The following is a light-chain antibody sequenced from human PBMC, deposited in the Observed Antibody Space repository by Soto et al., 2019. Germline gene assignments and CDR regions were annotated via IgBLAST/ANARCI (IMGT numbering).Light chain of an antibody. V-gene: IGLV2-11*01. CDR3: CSYAGSYKKV. Sequence: QSALTQPRSVSGSPGQSVTISCTGTSSDVGGYNYVSWYQQHPGKAPKLMIYDVSKRPSGVPDRFSGSKSGNTASLTISGLQAEDEPDYYCCSYAGSYKKVFGPGTKGTVL. CDR2: DVS. J-gene: IGLJ1*01. CDR1: SSDVGGYNY.